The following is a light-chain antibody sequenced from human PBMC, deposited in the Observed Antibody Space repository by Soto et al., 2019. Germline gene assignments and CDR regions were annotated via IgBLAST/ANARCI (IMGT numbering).Light chain of an antibody. Sequence: EIVMTQSPATLSVSPGERATLSCRPSQSLTRDLAWYQQGPGQAPRLLIYGASTRATGIPARFSGSGSGTEFTLSISSLQSEDFAVYYCQQYAFWPRTFGPGTKLEIK. CDR1: QSLTRD. CDR3: QQYAFWPRT. V-gene: IGKV3-15*01. CDR2: GAS. J-gene: IGKJ1*01.